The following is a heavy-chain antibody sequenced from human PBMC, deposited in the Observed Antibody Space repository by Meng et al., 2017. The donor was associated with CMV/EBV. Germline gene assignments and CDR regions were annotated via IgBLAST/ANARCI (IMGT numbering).Heavy chain of an antibody. CDR2: IWYDGSNK. CDR3: AKVDCASTNCYFTDV. V-gene: IGHV3-30*02. D-gene: IGHD2-2*01. CDR1: GFTFSSYG. Sequence: GESLKISCAASGFTFSSYGMHWVRQAPGKGLEWVAFIWYDGSNKYYADSVKGRFSISRDNSKNTLYVQMYSLRAEDTAVYYCAKVDCASTNCYFTDVWGQGTTVTVSS. J-gene: IGHJ6*02.